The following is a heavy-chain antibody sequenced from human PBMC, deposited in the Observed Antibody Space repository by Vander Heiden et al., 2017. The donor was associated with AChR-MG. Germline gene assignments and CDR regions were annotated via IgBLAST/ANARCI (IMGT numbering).Heavy chain of an antibody. V-gene: IGHV3-23*01. CDR2: ISGSGGST. CDR1: GFTFSSYA. D-gene: IGHD3-9*01. Sequence: EVQLLASGGGLVQPGGSLRPSCAASGFTFSSYAMSWVRQAPGKGLEWVSAISGSGGSTYYADSVKGRFTISRDNSKNTLYLQMNSLRAEDTAVYYCAKDLTLGYGMDVWGQGTTVTVSS. J-gene: IGHJ6*02. CDR3: AKDLTLGYGMDV.